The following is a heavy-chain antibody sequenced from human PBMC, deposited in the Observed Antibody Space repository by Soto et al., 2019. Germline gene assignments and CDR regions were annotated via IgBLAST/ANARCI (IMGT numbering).Heavy chain of an antibody. D-gene: IGHD6-13*01. V-gene: IGHV3-48*01. Sequence: EVQLVESGGGLVQPGGSLRLSCAASGFTFSSYSMNWVRQAPGKGLAWVSYISSSSSTIYYADSVKGRFTISRDNAKNSLYLQMNSLRAEDKAVYYCASSVAAASNWFDPWGQGTLVTVSS. CDR2: ISSSSSTI. CDR3: ASSVAAASNWFDP. J-gene: IGHJ5*02. CDR1: GFTFSSYS.